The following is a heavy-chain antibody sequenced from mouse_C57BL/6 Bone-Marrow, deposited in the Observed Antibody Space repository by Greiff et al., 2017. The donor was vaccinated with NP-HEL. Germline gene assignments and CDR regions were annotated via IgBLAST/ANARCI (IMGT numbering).Heavy chain of an antibody. V-gene: IGHV1-76*01. CDR2: IYPGSGNT. CDR3: ARRGGLRYYFDY. Sequence: VQLQQSGAELVRPGASVKLSCKASGYTFTDYYINWVKQRPGQGLEWIARIYPGSGNTYYNEKFKGKATLTAEKSSSTAYMQLSSLTSEDSAVYFCARRGGLRYYFDYWGQGTTLTVSS. CDR1: GYTFTDYY. J-gene: IGHJ2*01. D-gene: IGHD1-1*01.